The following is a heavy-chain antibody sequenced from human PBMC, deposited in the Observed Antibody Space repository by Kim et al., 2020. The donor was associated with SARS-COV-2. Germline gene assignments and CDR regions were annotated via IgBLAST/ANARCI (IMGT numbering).Heavy chain of an antibody. CDR3: ARAGEMATITDYYYYGMDV. CDR2: IYSGGST. D-gene: IGHD5-12*01. CDR1: GFTVSSNY. V-gene: IGHV3-53*01. J-gene: IGHJ6*02. Sequence: GGSLRLSCAASGFTVSSNYMSWVRQAPGKGLEWVSVIYSGGSTYYADSVKGRFTISRDNSKNTLYLQMNSLRAEDTAVYYCARAGEMATITDYYYYGMDVWGQGTTVTVSS.